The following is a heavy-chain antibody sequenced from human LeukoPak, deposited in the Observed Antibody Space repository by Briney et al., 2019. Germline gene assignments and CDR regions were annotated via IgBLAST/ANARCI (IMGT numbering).Heavy chain of an antibody. J-gene: IGHJ4*02. Sequence: GGSLRLSCAASGFTFDDYAMHWVRQAPGKGLEWVSGISWNSGSIGYADSVKGRFTISRDNAKNSLYLQMNSLRAEDTAVYYCARPAGVSYFDYWGQGTLVTVSS. CDR1: GFTFDDYA. CDR3: ARPAGVSYFDY. D-gene: IGHD7-27*01. CDR2: ISWNSGSI. V-gene: IGHV3-9*01.